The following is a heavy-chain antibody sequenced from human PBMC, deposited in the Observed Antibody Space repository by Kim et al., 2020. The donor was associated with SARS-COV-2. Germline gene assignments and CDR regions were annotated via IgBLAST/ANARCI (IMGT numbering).Heavy chain of an antibody. D-gene: IGHD3-9*01. Sequence: SETLSLTCTVSGGSISSSSYYWGWIRQPPGKGLEWIGSIYYSGSTYYNPSLKSRVTISVDTSKNQFSLKLSSVTAADTAVYYCARHYDILTGYYVGPLYYFDYWGQGTLVTVSS. CDR3: ARHYDILTGYYVGPLYYFDY. CDR2: IYYSGST. J-gene: IGHJ4*02. CDR1: GGSISSSSYY. V-gene: IGHV4-39*01.